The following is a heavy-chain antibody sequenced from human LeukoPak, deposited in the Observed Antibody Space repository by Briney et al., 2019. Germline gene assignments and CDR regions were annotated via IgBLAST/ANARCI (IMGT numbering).Heavy chain of an antibody. CDR2: IYHSGGT. D-gene: IGHD2-2*01. CDR1: GGSISSSNW. CDR3: ARDAYCSSTSCYYYYGMDV. J-gene: IGHJ6*02. V-gene: IGHV4-4*02. Sequence: PSETLSLTCAVSGGSISSSNWWSWVRQPPGKGLEWIGEIYHSGGTNYNPSLKSRVTISVDKSKNQFSLKLSSVTAADTAVYYCARDAYCSSTSCYYYYGMDVWGQGTTVTVSS.